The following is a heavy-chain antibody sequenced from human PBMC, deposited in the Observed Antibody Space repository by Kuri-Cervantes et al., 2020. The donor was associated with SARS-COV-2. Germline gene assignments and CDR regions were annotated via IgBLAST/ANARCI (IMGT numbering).Heavy chain of an antibody. Sequence: GGSLRLSCVASGFTFSAYTLNWVRQAPGEGLEWVSSITRSSVYISYADSLKGRFTISRDNAKNSLYLQMNSLRAEDTAVYYCARELRLSRTDAFDIWGQGTMVTVSS. V-gene: IGHV3-21*01. D-gene: IGHD5-12*01. J-gene: IGHJ3*02. CDR2: ITRSSVYI. CDR3: ARELRLSRTDAFDI. CDR1: GFTFSAYT.